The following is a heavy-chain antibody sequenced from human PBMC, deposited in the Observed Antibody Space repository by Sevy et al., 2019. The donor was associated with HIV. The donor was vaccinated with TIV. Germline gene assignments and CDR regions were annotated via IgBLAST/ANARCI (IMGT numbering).Heavy chain of an antibody. CDR3: ARDDHWAFDY. D-gene: IGHD7-27*01. CDR1: GFSFSSYS. CDR2: ISSSSGTI. V-gene: IGHV3-48*01. Sequence: GGSLRLSCVTSGFSFSSYSMNWVRQAPGKGLEWVSYISSSSGTIRYADSVKGRLTISRDNAKNSLFLQMNSLRAEDTAVYYCARDDHWAFDYWGQGALVTASS. J-gene: IGHJ4*02.